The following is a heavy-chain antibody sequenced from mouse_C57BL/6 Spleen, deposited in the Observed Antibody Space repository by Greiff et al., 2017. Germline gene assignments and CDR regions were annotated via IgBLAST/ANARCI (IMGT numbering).Heavy chain of an antibody. V-gene: IGHV1-62-3*01. Sequence: QVQLQQPGAELVKPGASVKLSCKASGYTFTSYWMHWVKQRPGRGLEWIGRIDPNSGGTKYNQKFKGKATLTVDTSSSTAYMQLSSLTSEDSAVYYCARAAYYSNYAGYYFDYWGQGTTLTVSS. D-gene: IGHD2-5*01. CDR3: ARAAYYSNYAGYYFDY. CDR2: IDPNSGGT. CDR1: GYTFTSYW. J-gene: IGHJ2*01.